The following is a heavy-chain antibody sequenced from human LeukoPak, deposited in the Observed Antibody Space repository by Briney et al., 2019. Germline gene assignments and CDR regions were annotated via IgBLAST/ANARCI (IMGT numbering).Heavy chain of an antibody. CDR2: IIPIFGTA. D-gene: IGHD4-17*01. CDR1: GGTFSRYA. V-gene: IGHV1-69*13. J-gene: IGHJ4*03. CDR3: AGYPWSKEYGDNPSEY. Sequence: ASVKVSFKAAGGTFSRYAISWVRQAPGQGLEWMGGIIPIFGTANYAQKFQGRVTITADESTSTAYMELSSRRSEDTAVSYCAGYPWSKEYGDNPSEYWGHGTLVTVSS.